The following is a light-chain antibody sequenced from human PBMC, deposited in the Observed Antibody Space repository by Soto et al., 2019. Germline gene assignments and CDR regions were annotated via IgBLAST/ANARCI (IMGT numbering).Light chain of an antibody. J-gene: IGLJ1*01. CDR3: SSYTSSSTLSYV. CDR2: EVS. V-gene: IGLV2-14*01. Sequence: QSVLTQPSSVSGSPGQSITISCTGTISDVGGYNYVSWYQQHPGKAPKLMIYEVSNRPSGVSNRFSGSKSGNTASLTISGLQAEDEADYYCSSYTSSSTLSYVFGTGTKVTVL. CDR1: ISDVGGYNY.